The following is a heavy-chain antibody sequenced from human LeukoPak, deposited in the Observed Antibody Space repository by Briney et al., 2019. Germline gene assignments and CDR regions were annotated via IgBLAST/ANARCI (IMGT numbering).Heavy chain of an antibody. V-gene: IGHV4-38-2*01. Sequence: SETLSLTCAVSGYSISSGYYWGWIRQPPGKRLEWIGSIYHSGSTYYNPSLKSRVTISVDTSKNQFSLKLSSVTAADTAVCYCARRISITMIVVVPGGAFDIWGQGTMVTVSS. CDR3: ARRISITMIVVVPGGAFDI. CDR2: IYHSGST. D-gene: IGHD3-22*01. CDR1: GYSISSGYY. J-gene: IGHJ3*02.